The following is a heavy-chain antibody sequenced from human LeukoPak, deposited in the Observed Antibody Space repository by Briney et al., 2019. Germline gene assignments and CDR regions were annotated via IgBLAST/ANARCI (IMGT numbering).Heavy chain of an antibody. CDR1: GFTFNTYS. Sequence: GGSLRLSCAASGFTFNTYSMNWVRQAPGKGLEWVSSISSTTSYIYYADSVKGRFTISRDNSKNTLYLHMNSLRAEDTAVYYCASLSMYAYGDDYWGQGTLVTVSS. J-gene: IGHJ4*02. CDR2: ISSTTSYI. V-gene: IGHV3-21*01. CDR3: ASLSMYAYGDDY. D-gene: IGHD4-17*01.